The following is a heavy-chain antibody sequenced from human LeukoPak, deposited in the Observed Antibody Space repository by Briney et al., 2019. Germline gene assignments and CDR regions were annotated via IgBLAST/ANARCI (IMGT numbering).Heavy chain of an antibody. D-gene: IGHD3-3*01. CDR3: ARNPYYDFWSGYTLDY. J-gene: IGHJ4*02. CDR2: INPNSGGT. CDR1: GYTFTGYY. Sequence: WASVTVSCKASGYTFTGYYIHWVRQAPGQGLEWLGWINPNSGGTNYAQKFQGRVTITRDTSISTAYMELSSLRSDDTAVYYCARNPYYDFWSGYTLDYWGQGTLVTVSS. V-gene: IGHV1-2*02.